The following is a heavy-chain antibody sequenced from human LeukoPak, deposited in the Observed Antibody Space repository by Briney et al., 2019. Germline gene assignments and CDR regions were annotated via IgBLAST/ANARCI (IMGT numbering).Heavy chain of an antibody. V-gene: IGHV3-30*04. D-gene: IGHD2-2*01. J-gene: IGHJ4*02. CDR2: ISYDGSNK. CDR3: ARDNEEIVVVPAAIDY. CDR1: GFTFSSYA. Sequence: PGRSLRLSCAASGFTFSSYAVHWVRQAPGKGLEWVAVISYDGSNKYYADSVKGRFTISRDNSKNTLYLQMNSLRAEDTAVYYCARDNEEIVVVPAAIDYWGQGTLVTVSS.